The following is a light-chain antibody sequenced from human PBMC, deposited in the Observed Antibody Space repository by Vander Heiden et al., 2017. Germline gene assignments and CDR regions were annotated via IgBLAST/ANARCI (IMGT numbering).Light chain of an antibody. V-gene: IGLV1-51*02. J-gene: IGLJ3*02. CDR1: SSNIGNNY. Sequence: QSVLPQPPSVSAAPGQKLTISCSGSSSNIGNNYVSWYQQLPGTAPKLLIYENNKRPSGIPDRFSGSKSGTSATLGITGLQTGDEADYYCGTWDSSLSAWVFGGGTKLTVL. CDR3: GTWDSSLSAWV. CDR2: ENN.